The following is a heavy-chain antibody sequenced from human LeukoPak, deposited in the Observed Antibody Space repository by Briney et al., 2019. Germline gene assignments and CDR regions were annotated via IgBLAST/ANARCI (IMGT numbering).Heavy chain of an antibody. CDR3: ARVGYDFWSGYCDY. Sequence: PLVTLALTCAVYGGSFSGYYWSWIRQPPGKGLEWIGEINHSGSTNYNPSLKSRVTISVDTSKNQFSLKLSSVTAADTAVYYCARVGYDFWSGYCDYWGQGTLVTVSS. J-gene: IGHJ4*02. D-gene: IGHD3-3*01. CDR1: GGSFSGYY. CDR2: INHSGST. V-gene: IGHV4-34*01.